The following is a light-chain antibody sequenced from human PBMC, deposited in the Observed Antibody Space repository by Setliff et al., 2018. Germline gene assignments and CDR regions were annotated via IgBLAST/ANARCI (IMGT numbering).Light chain of an antibody. Sequence: QSVLAQPPSVSAAPRQKVTISCSGSSSNIGSSYVSWYQQVPGTAPKLLIYDNNKRPSGIPDRFSGSKSGASGTLDITGLQTGDEAEYYCATWDFSLRGVVFGGGTQRTVL. CDR2: DNN. CDR3: ATWDFSLRGVV. J-gene: IGLJ2*01. V-gene: IGLV1-51*01. CDR1: SSNIGSSY.